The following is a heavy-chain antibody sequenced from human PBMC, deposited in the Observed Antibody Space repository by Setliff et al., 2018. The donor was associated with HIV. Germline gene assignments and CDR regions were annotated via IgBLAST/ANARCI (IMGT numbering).Heavy chain of an antibody. Sequence: ASVKVSCKASGGTFSSYAITWVRQAPGQGLEWMGGVTPIFGTSNYAQNFQGRVTMTTDASTSTAYMELGSLPSDDTAFYYCASAGEMLTGKFYYWAQVTPVTVSS. J-gene: IGHJ4*02. CDR3: ASAGEMLTGKFYY. CDR2: VTPIFGTS. D-gene: IGHD3-16*01. V-gene: IGHV1-69*05. CDR1: GGTFSSYA.